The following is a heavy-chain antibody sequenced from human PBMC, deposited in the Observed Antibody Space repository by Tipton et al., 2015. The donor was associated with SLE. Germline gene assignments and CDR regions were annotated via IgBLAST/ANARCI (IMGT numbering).Heavy chain of an antibody. CDR2: ISSSGSTI. CDR1: GFTFSSYE. J-gene: IGHJ3*02. V-gene: IGHV3-48*03. D-gene: IGHD3-3*01. Sequence: GSLRLSCAASGFTFSSYEMNWVRQAPGKGLEWLSYISSSGSTIYYADSVKGRFTISRDNAENSLYLQMNSLRAEDTAVYYCARESEQEAPFHIWGQGTMVTVSS. CDR3: ARESEQEAPFHI.